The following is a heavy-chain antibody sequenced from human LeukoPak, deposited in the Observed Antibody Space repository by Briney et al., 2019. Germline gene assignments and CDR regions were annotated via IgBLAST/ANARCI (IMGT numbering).Heavy chain of an antibody. CDR1: GFTFSSYS. V-gene: IGHV3-21*01. CDR2: ISSATSYI. Sequence: GGSLRLSCVPSGFTFSSYSMNWVRQAPGKGLEWVSSISSATSYIYYADSVKGRFTISRDNAKNSLYLQMNSLRAEDTAMYYCARGDSSTWQRHFDPWGRGTLVTVSS. J-gene: IGHJ5*02. CDR3: ARGDSSTWQRHFDP. D-gene: IGHD6-13*01.